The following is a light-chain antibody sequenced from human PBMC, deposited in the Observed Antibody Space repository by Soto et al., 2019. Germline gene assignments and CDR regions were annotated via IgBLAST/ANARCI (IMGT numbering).Light chain of an antibody. CDR3: SSYEGSINEV. CDR1: SSDVGGYNY. J-gene: IGLJ1*01. Sequence: QSVLTQPPSASGSPGQSVTISCTGTSSDVGGYNYVSWYQQHPGKAPKLMIYEVSKRPSGVPDRFSGSKSGNTASLTVSGLQAEDEADYYCSSYEGSINEVFGSGTQVTVL. V-gene: IGLV2-8*01. CDR2: EVS.